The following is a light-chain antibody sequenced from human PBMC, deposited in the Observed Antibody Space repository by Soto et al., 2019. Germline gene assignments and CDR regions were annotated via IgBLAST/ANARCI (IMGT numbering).Light chain of an antibody. V-gene: IGKV1-9*01. CDR1: QGISSY. CDR3: QQLNSYLRIT. CDR2: AAS. J-gene: IGKJ3*01. Sequence: GDRVTITCRASQGISSYLAWYQQKPGKAPKLLIYAASTLQSGVPSRFSGSGSGTDFTLTISSLHSEDFATKRCQQLNSYLRITFCPGINVAIK.